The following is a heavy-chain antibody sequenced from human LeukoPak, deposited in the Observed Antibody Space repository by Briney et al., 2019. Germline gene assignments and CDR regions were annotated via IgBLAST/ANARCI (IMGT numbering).Heavy chain of an antibody. V-gene: IGHV3-53*01. CDR2: IYSGGST. J-gene: IGHJ6*02. D-gene: IGHD6-19*01. CDR3: VRGSTDWNGMDV. Sequence: GGSLRLSCAAPGFTVSNNYMSRVRQAPGKGLEWVSLIYSGGSTYYADSVKGRFTISRDNAKNTLYLQMNTLGAEDTALYYCVRGSTDWNGMDVWGQGTTVTVSS. CDR1: GFTVSNNY.